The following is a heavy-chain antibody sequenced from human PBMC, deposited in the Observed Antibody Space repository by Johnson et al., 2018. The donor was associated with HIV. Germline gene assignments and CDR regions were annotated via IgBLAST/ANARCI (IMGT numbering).Heavy chain of an antibody. V-gene: IGHV3-30*04. Sequence: QVQLVESGGGVVQPGRSLRLSCAASGFTFSSYAMHWVRQAPGKGLAWVAVISHDGSNKYYADSVKGRFTISRDNSKHTLYLQMNSLRAEDTAVYYCARDGAQQLARDAFDIWGQGTMVTVSS. CDR2: ISHDGSNK. CDR3: ARDGAQQLARDAFDI. CDR1: GFTFSSYA. J-gene: IGHJ3*02. D-gene: IGHD6-13*01.